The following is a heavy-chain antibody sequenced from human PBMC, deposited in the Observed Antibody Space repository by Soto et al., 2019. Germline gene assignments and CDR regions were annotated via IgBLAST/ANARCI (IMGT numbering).Heavy chain of an antibody. Sequence: QVQLVQSGAEVKKPGASVKVSCKASGYTFTSYDINWVRQATGQGLEWMGWMNPNSGNTGYAQKCYVRVTISRNTSISTAYMELSILRSEDTAVYYCARGSGRRQVTSCYPWGHVTLVTVSS. CDR3: ARGSGRRQVTSCYP. V-gene: IGHV1-8*01. CDR2: MNPNSGNT. D-gene: IGHD6-6*01. J-gene: IGHJ5*02. CDR1: GYTFTSYD.